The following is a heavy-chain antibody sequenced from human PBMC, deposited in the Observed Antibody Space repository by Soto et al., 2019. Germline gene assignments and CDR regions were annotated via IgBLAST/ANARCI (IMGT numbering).Heavy chain of an antibody. CDR2: VSKTGLTT. Sequence: GGSLRPSCVGSGFTFSSYDMTWVRHAPGKGLEWVSTVSKTGLTTYYADSVKGRFTISRDNSKNTLSLQMNSLRSEDTALYYCAKRYCSGAGCALFDHWGQGTLVTVSS. CDR3: AKRYCSGAGCALFDH. J-gene: IGHJ4*02. V-gene: IGHV3-23*01. CDR1: GFTFSSYD. D-gene: IGHD2-15*01.